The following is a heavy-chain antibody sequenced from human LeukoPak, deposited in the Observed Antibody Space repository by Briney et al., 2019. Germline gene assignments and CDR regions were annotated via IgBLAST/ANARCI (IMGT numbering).Heavy chain of an antibody. CDR1: GDSVSSNSAA. CDR3: AREGSGQEYFGMDV. D-gene: IGHD5-12*01. CDR2: TYYKSKRYN. Sequence: SQTLSLTRDISGDSVSSNSAAWNSISQSPSGGLEWLERTYYKSKRYNDYALSGKTQIKATPDTTENQVSLQLNSGILEDTAVYYCAREGSGQEYFGMDVWGEGTTFIVSS. V-gene: IGHV6-1*01. J-gene: IGHJ6*04.